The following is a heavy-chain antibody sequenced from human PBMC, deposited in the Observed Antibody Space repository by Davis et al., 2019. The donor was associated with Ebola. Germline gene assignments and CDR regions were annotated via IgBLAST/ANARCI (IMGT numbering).Heavy chain of an antibody. D-gene: IGHD1-26*01. CDR3: SSFPSIEFHDY. Sequence: MPSETLSLTCTVSGGSISNYYWSWIRQPQGKGLEWIGYIYYSGNTNYNRSLKSRVTISVDTSKNQFSLKLSSVTAADTAVYYCSSFPSIEFHDYWGQGTLVTVSS. V-gene: IGHV4-59*01. J-gene: IGHJ4*02. CDR1: GGSISNYY. CDR2: IYYSGNT.